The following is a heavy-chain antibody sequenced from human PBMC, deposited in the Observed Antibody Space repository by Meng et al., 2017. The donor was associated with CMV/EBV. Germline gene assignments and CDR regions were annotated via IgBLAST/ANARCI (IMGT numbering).Heavy chain of an antibody. Sequence: GSGRWNPLGAPSSTGTVPGGSISSSRYSWAWIRQPPGKGLEWIGSIYYSGSTYYNPSLKSRVTISVDTSKNQFSLKLSSVTAADTAVYYCASRITIFGVVTAFDPWGQGTLVTVSS. J-gene: IGHJ5*02. CDR1: GGSISSSRYS. CDR2: IYYSGST. D-gene: IGHD3-3*01. V-gene: IGHV4-39*07. CDR3: ASRITIFGVVTAFDP.